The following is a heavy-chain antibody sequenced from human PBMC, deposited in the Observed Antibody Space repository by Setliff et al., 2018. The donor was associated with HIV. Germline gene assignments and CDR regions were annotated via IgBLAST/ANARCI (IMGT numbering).Heavy chain of an antibody. D-gene: IGHD6-25*01. CDR2: MMTIFSTT. Sequence: GASVKVSCKSSAGSFSIFAINWVRQAPGQGLEWMGGMMTIFSTTNYARKFQGRVTITTDESTGTAYMELSNLRSEETAVYYCARDFYDSSGYLNLGFDYWGQGSLVTVSS. J-gene: IGHJ4*02. CDR1: AGSFSIFA. V-gene: IGHV1-69*05. CDR3: ARDFYDSSGYLNLGFDY.